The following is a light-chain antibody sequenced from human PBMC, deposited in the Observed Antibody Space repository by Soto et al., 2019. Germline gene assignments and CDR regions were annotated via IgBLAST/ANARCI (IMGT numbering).Light chain of an antibody. CDR2: RAS. J-gene: IGKJ3*01. CDR1: QIINTW. V-gene: IGKV1-5*03. Sequence: DIQMTQSPSSLSASVGDRVAITCRARQIINTWLAWYQQKPGKAPKLLIYRASNLVNGVPSRFSGSGSGTEFTLTISSPQPDDFSIYYCQQDETYSGTFGPGTKVDL. CDR3: QQDETYSGT.